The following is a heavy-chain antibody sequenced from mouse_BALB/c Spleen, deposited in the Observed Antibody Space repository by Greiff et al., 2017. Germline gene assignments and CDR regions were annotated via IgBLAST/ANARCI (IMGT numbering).Heavy chain of an antibody. D-gene: IGHD2-3*01. CDR1: GFTFSSFG. J-gene: IGHJ1*01. CDR3: ARKYDGYYDWYFDV. Sequence: EVKLVESGGGLVQPGGSRKLSCAASGFTFSSFGMHWVRQAPEKGLEWVAYISSGSSTIYYADTVKGRFTISRDNPKNTLFLQMTSLRSEDTAIYYCARKYDGYYDWYFDVWGAGTTVTVSS. V-gene: IGHV5-17*02. CDR2: ISSGSSTI.